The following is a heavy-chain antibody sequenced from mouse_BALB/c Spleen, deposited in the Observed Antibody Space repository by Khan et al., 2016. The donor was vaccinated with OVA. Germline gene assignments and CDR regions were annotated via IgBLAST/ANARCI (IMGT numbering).Heavy chain of an antibody. J-gene: IGHJ4*01. Sequence: QVQLQQSGPGLVAPSQSLSITCTVSGFSLTDYGVNWVRQPPGKGLEWLGMIWGDGSTDYNSGLKSRLSISKDNSKSQVFLTMNSLQTDDTARYYCARFGYYDAMDYWGQGTSVTVS. CDR1: GFSLTDYG. CDR3: ARFGYYDAMDY. CDR2: IWGDGST. V-gene: IGHV2-6-7*01. D-gene: IGHD2-2*01.